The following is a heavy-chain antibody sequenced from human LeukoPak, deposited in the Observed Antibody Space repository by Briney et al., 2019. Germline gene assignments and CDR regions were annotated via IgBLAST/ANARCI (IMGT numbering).Heavy chain of an antibody. J-gene: IGHJ4*02. D-gene: IGHD6-19*01. V-gene: IGHV4-4*02. CDR3: ARPFLRFSRGWHFDY. CDR2: IYHSGST. Sequence: PWETLSLTCAVSGGSISSSNWWSWVRQPPGKGLEWIGEIYHSGSTNYNPSLKSRVTISVDTSKNQFSLKLSSVTAADTAVYYCARPFLRFSRGWHFDYWGQGILVTVSS. CDR1: GGSISSSNW.